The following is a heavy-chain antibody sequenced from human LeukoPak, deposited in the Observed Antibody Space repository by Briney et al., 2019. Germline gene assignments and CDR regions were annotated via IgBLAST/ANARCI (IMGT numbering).Heavy chain of an antibody. CDR2: IDNYGTGT. J-gene: IGHJ4*02. CDR3: ARDTIFGVVRDGYYFDY. Sequence: GGSLRLSCAASGFTFSSYWMHWVRQDPGKGLLWVSRIDNYGTGTDYADSVKGRFTISRDNAKSSLYLQMNSLRAEDTALYYCARDTIFGVVRDGYYFDYWGQGTLVTVSS. CDR1: GFTFSSYW. V-gene: IGHV3-74*01. D-gene: IGHD3-3*01.